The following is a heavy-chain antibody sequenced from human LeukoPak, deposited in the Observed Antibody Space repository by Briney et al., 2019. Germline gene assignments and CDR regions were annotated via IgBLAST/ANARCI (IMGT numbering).Heavy chain of an antibody. J-gene: IGHJ6*03. D-gene: IGHD6-19*01. CDR2: ISSSSSYI. CDR3: ARDVSSGWYYTNYYYYYMDV. V-gene: IGHV3-21*01. Sequence: GGSLRLSCAASGFTFSSYEMNWVRQTPGKGLEWVSSISSSSSYIYYADSVKGRFTISRDNAKNSLYLQMNSLRAEDTAVYYCARDVSSGWYYTNYYYYYMDVWGKGTTVTVSS. CDR1: GFTFSSYE.